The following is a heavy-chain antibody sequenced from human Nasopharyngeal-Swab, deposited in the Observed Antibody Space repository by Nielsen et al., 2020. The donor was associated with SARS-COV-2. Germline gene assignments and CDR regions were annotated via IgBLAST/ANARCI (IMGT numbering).Heavy chain of an antibody. V-gene: IGHV3-21*01. CDR3: ARDYPYSSSWYPYYYYYYMDV. CDR2: ISSSSSYI. J-gene: IGHJ6*03. D-gene: IGHD6-13*01. CDR1: GFTFCSYS. Sequence: GESLKISCAASGFTFCSYSMNCVRQVPGKGLECVSSISSSSSYIYYADSVKGRFTISRDNAKNSLYLQMNSLRAEDTAVYYCARDYPYSSSWYPYYYYYYMDVWGKGTTVTVSS.